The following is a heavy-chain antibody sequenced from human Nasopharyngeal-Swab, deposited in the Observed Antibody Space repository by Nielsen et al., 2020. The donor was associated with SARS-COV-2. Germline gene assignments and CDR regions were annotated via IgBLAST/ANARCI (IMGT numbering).Heavy chain of an antibody. D-gene: IGHD6-13*01. CDR3: ARVGGSSSQQAELGYYYGMDV. Sequence: SETLSLTCAVYGWSFSRYYWSWIPQPPGKGLEWIGEINHSGSTNYNPSLKSRVTISVDTSKNQFSLKLSSVTAADTAVYYCARVGGSSSQQAELGYYYGMDVWGQGTTVTVSS. J-gene: IGHJ6*02. CDR1: GWSFSRYY. V-gene: IGHV4-34*01. CDR2: INHSGST.